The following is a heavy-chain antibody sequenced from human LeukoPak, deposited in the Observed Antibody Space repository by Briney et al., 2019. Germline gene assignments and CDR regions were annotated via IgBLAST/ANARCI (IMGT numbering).Heavy chain of an antibody. Sequence: GGSLRLSCAVSGFTFSNAWMSWVRQAPGKGLKWVSGITYSSGYTYYADSVKGRFTISRDNSRNTLYLQMNSLRAEDTAVYYCAKDPSDLGGSGSNNYFDCWGQGTLVTVSS. V-gene: IGHV3-23*01. CDR1: GFTFSNAW. D-gene: IGHD3-10*01. J-gene: IGHJ4*02. CDR3: AKDPSDLGGSGSNNYFDC. CDR2: ITYSSGYT.